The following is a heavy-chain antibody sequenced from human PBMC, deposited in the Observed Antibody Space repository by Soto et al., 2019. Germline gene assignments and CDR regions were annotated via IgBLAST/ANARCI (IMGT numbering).Heavy chain of an antibody. V-gene: IGHV2-5*02. Sequence: QITLKESGPTLVKPTQTLTLTCTFSGFSLSTSGVGVGWIRQPPGKALEWLALIYWDDDKRYSPSLKSRLTLTKDTTKNQVVLTVTNTDPVDTATYYRAHSHVVVVVAARREAFASWGQGTMVTVSS. CDR2: IYWDDDK. J-gene: IGHJ3*02. D-gene: IGHD2-15*01. CDR3: AHSHVVVVVAARREAFAS. CDR1: GFSLSTSGVG.